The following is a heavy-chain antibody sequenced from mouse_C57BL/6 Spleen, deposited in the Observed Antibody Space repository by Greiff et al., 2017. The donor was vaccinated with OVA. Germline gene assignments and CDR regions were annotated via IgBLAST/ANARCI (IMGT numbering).Heavy chain of an antibody. Sequence: EVKLVESGGGLVKPGGSLKLSCAASGFTFSDYGMHWVRQAPEKGLEWVAYISSGSSTIYYADTVKGRFTISRDNAKNTLFLQMTSLRSEDTAMYYCARLFSTTVVGDFDGWGTGTTVTVSS. CDR2: ISSGSSTI. V-gene: IGHV5-17*01. J-gene: IGHJ1*03. CDR3: ARLFSTTVVGDFDG. CDR1: GFTFSDYG. D-gene: IGHD1-1*01.